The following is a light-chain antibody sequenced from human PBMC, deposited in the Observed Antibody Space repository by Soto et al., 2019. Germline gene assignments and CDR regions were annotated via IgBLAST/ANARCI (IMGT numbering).Light chain of an antibody. CDR1: SSDVGGYNY. CDR3: SSYTSSSTLEG. CDR2: EVS. V-gene: IGLV2-14*01. Sequence: QSVLTQPASVSGSPGQSITISCTGTSSDVGGYNYVSWYQQHPGKAPKLMIFEVSNRPSGVSHRFSGSKSGNTASLTISGLQAEDEGDYFCSSYTSSSTLEGFGTGTKVTV. J-gene: IGLJ1*01.